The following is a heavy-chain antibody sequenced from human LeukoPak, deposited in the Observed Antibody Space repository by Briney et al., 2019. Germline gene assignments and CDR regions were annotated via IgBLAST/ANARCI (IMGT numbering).Heavy chain of an antibody. Sequence: GGSLRLSCAASGFTFSSYGMHWVRQAPGKGLEWVAVIWYDGSNKYYADSVKGRFTISRDNSKNTLYLQMNSLRAEDTAVYYCAKDPTYCSSTSCYYYHYYMDVWGKGTTVTVSS. CDR2: IWYDGSNK. D-gene: IGHD2-2*01. J-gene: IGHJ6*03. CDR3: AKDPTYCSSTSCYYYHYYMDV. CDR1: GFTFSSYG. V-gene: IGHV3-30*02.